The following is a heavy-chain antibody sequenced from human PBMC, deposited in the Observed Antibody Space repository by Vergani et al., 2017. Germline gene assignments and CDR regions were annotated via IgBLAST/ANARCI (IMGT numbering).Heavy chain of an antibody. J-gene: IGHJ6*02. CDR1: GFTFSSYS. D-gene: IGHD6-13*01. V-gene: IGHV3-21*04. CDR3: ARDLEYSSSWYNYGMDV. Sequence: VQLVESGGGVVQPGRSLRLSCAASGFTFSSYSMNWVRQAPGKGLEWVSSISSSSSYIYYADSVKGRFTISRDNAKNSLYLQMNSLRAEDTAVYYCARDLEYSSSWYNYGMDVWGQGTTVTVSS. CDR2: ISSSSSYI.